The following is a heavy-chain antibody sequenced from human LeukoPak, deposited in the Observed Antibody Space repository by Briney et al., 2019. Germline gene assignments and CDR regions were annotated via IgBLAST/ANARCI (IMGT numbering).Heavy chain of an antibody. J-gene: IGHJ6*03. D-gene: IGHD3-3*01. CDR1: GYTFTSYG. Sequence: ASVRVSCKASGYTFTSYGISWVRQAPGQGLEWMGWISAYNGNTNYAQKLQGRVTMTTDTSTSTAYMELRSLRSDDTAMYYCARVEVITIFGVVSYYMDVWGKGTTVTVSS. CDR2: ISAYNGNT. CDR3: ARVEVITIFGVVSYYMDV. V-gene: IGHV1-18*01.